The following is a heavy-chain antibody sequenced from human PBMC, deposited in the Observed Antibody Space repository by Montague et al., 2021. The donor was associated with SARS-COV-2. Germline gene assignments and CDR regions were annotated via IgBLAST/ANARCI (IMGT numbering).Heavy chain of an antibody. Sequence: SLRLSCAASGFTFSSYWMGWVRQAPGKGLEWVANIKQDGSEKYYVDSVKGRFTISRDNAKNSLYLQMNSLRAEDTAVYYCARDMAAAGTGYYYYGMDVWGQGTTVTVSS. CDR1: GFTFSSYW. J-gene: IGHJ6*02. CDR2: IKQDGSEK. V-gene: IGHV3-7*01. CDR3: ARDMAAAGTGYYYYGMDV. D-gene: IGHD6-13*01.